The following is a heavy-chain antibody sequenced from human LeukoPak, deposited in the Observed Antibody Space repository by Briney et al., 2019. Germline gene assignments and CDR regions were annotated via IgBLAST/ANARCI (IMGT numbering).Heavy chain of an antibody. Sequence: GGSLRLSCAASGFTLSSYAMSWVRQAPGKGLEWVSAISGSGGSTYYADSVKGRFTISRDNSKNTLYLQMNSLRAEDTAVYYCAKDLTSSSWAQGDAFDIWGQGTMVTVSS. CDR3: AKDLTSSSWAQGDAFDI. V-gene: IGHV3-23*01. D-gene: IGHD6-13*01. J-gene: IGHJ3*02. CDR2: ISGSGGST. CDR1: GFTLSSYA.